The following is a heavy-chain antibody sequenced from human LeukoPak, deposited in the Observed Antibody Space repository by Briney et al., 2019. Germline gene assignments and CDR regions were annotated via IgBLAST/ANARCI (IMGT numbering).Heavy chain of an antibody. J-gene: IGHJ4*02. CDR3: AREGDGFDC. V-gene: IGHV3-64*04. CDR2: ISSNGGST. D-gene: IGHD5-24*01. CDR1: GFMFSAYA. Sequence: GGSLRLSCSASGFMFSAYAMQWVRQAPGKGLEYVSAISSNGGSTYYADSVKGRFTISRDNSKNTLFLQMSSLTAEDTAVYYCAREGDGFDCWGQGTLVTVSS.